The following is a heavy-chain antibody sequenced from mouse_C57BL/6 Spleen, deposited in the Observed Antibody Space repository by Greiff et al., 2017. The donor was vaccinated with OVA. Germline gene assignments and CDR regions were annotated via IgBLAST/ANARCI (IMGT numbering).Heavy chain of an antibody. D-gene: IGHD2-10*02. V-gene: IGHV3-5*01. CDR1: GISITTGNYR. J-gene: IGHJ4*01. Sequence: VQLKESGPGLVKPSQTVFLTCTVTGISITTGNYRWSWIRQFPGHKLEWIGYIYYSGTITYNPSLTSRTTITRDTPKNQFFLEMNSLTAEDTATYYCARYGNYYAMDYWGQGTSVTVSS. CDR3: ARYGNYYAMDY. CDR2: IYYSGTI.